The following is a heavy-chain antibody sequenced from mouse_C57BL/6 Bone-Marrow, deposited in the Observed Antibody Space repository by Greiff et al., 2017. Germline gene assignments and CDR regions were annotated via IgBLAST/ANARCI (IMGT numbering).Heavy chain of an antibody. CDR3: ARVGLWGDYFDY. V-gene: IGHV5-4*01. CDR2: ISDGGSYT. D-gene: IGHD1-1*02. Sequence: EVQLVESGGGLVKPGGSLKLSCAASGFTFSSYAMSWVRQTPEKRLEWVATISDGGSYTYYPDNVKGRFTISRDNAKNNLYLQMSHLKSEDTAMYYCARVGLWGDYFDYWGQGTTLTVSS. J-gene: IGHJ2*01. CDR1: GFTFSSYA.